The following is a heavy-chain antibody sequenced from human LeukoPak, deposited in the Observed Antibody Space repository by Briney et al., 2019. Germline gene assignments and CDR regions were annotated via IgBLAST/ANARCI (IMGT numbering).Heavy chain of an antibody. CDR3: ARDLGNTGWYTFDY. CDR1: GDSVSINNGA. V-gene: IGHV6-1*01. CDR2: IKYNAKWYN. Sequence: SQTLSLTSDLSGDSVSINNGAWNWVRQYPSRGLEWLGRIKYNAKWYNYYAGSLNGRITISRDTSKNQLSLHLNTVTPEDTAVYYCARDLGNTGWYTFDYWGQGILVTVSS. D-gene: IGHD6-19*01. J-gene: IGHJ4*02.